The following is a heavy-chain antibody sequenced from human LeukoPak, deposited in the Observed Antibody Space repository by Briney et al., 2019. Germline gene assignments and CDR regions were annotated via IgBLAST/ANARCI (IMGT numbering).Heavy chain of an antibody. D-gene: IGHD6-19*01. CDR1: GFRFSGYW. CDR2: IKGDGSET. Sequence: GGSLSLSCAASGFRFSGYWMTWVRQAPGKGLEWVANIKGDGSETSYVTSVRGRFTISRDNAKNSLYLQMNNLRAEDTAVYWCAREAGSGEEWYFDLWGRGTRVTVSS. J-gene: IGHJ2*01. CDR3: AREAGSGEEWYFDL. V-gene: IGHV3-7*01.